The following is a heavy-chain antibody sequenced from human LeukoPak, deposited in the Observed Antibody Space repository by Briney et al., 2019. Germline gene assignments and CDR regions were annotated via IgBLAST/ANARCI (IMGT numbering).Heavy chain of an antibody. Sequence: SEXLSLTCTVSGGSISGSSYYWGWVRQPPGTGREWSGSIYYSGSTYYNPSLKSRVTISVDTSKNQFSLKLSSVTAADTAVYYCARQVHGGYYYYMDVWGKGTTVTVSS. J-gene: IGHJ6*03. CDR2: IYYSGST. V-gene: IGHV4-39*01. CDR3: ARQVHGGYYYYMDV. CDR1: GGSISGSSYY. D-gene: IGHD3-10*01.